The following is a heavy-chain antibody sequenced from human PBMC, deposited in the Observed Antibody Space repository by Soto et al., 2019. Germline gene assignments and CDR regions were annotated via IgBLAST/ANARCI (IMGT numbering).Heavy chain of an antibody. Sequence: QVHLVESGGGVVQPGRSLRLSCAASGFTFSSFGMHWVRQAPGKGLEWVAVISYDGNNKYYADSVKGRFTISRDNSKNTLHLQMNSLRAEDTAVYFCAKEKLYQAQIAAHRGMDVWGQGTAVTVSS. V-gene: IGHV3-30*18. CDR3: AKEKLYQAQIAAHRGMDV. CDR1: GFTFSSFG. J-gene: IGHJ6*02. D-gene: IGHD6-6*01. CDR2: ISYDGNNK.